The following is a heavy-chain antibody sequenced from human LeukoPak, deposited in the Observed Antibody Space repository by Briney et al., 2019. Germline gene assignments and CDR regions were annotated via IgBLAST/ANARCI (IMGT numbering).Heavy chain of an antibody. J-gene: IGHJ4*02. V-gene: IGHV1-2*02. CDR1: GYTFTGYY. Sequence: ASVKVSCKASGYTFTGYYMHWVRQAPGQGLERMGWINPNSGGTNYAQKFQGRVTMTRDTSISTAYMELSRLRSDDTAVYYCARVPLYYYDSSGYFDYWGQGTLVTVSS. D-gene: IGHD3-22*01. CDR3: ARVPLYYYDSSGYFDY. CDR2: INPNSGGT.